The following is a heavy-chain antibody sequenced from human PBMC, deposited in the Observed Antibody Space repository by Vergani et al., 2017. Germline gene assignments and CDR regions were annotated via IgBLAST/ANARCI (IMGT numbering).Heavy chain of an antibody. V-gene: IGHV3-30*02. J-gene: IGHJ1*01. CDR3: TKAGQYDSDNFHDS. Sequence: QVQLVESGGGVVQPGGSLRLSCIASGFTFRIYGMHWVRQAPGKGLEWVAFIRYDGTKRCYGDYVKGRFTISRDNSQTTVFLQMNSLRADDSAVYYCTKAGQYDSDNFHDSWGQGALVTVAS. CDR1: GFTFRIYG. CDR2: IRYDGTKR. D-gene: IGHD3-22*01.